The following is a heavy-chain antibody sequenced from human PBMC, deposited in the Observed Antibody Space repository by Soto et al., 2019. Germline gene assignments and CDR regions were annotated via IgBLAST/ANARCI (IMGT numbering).Heavy chain of an antibody. CDR2: IFYSGST. D-gene: IGHD2-2*01. Sequence: SETLSLTCNVSGGSISSSRSYWAWIRQPPGKGLEWIANIFYSGSTYYNPSLASRVTVSVDTSKNQFSLKLSSVTAADTAVYYCARQQTTADIDLWFDPWGQGTLVTVSS. J-gene: IGHJ5*02. V-gene: IGHV4-39*01. CDR1: GGSISSSRSY. CDR3: ARQQTTADIDLWFDP.